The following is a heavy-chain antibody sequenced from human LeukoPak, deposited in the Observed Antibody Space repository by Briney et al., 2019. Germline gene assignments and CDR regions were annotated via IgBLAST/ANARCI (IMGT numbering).Heavy chain of an antibody. Sequence: AGGSLRLSCVASGFTFSSDWMTWVRQAPGKGLEWVAVISYDGSNKYYADSVKGRFTISRDNSKNTLYLQMNSLRAEDTAVYYCAKDLWTVTSRFEFDYWGQGTLVTVSS. CDR1: GFTFSSDW. J-gene: IGHJ4*02. CDR3: AKDLWTVTSRFEFDY. CDR2: ISYDGSNK. D-gene: IGHD4-17*01. V-gene: IGHV3-30*18.